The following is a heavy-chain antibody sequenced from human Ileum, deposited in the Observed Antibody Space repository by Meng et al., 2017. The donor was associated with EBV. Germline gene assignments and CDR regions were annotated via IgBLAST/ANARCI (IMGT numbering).Heavy chain of an antibody. CDR1: GGAISSGGYY. V-gene: IGHV4-31*03. Sequence: QRRRQEPGPGLVKPSQTPSLTCTCSGGAISSGGYYWSWIRQHPGKGLEWSGYIHSSGSTYYNPSLRSRLTISVDTSKNQFSLKLSSVTAADTAVYYCARASYGSGSPLGESWFDPWGQGTLVTVSS. CDR2: IHSSGST. CDR3: ARASYGSGSPLGESWFDP. D-gene: IGHD3-10*01. J-gene: IGHJ5*02.